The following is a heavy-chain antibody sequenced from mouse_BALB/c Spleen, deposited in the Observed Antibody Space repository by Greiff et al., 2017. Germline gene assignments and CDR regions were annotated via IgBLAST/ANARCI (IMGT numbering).Heavy chain of an antibody. J-gene: IGHJ4*01. CDR1: GFNIKDTY. V-gene: IGHV14-3*02. CDR3: ARSLLRLVAMDY. Sequence: EVQLQQSGAELVKPGASVKLSCTASGFNIKDTYMHWVKQRPEQGLEWIGRIDPANGNTKYDPKFQGKATITADTSSNTAYLQLSSLTSEDTAVYYCARSLLRLVAMDYWGQGTSVTVSS. CDR2: IDPANGNT. D-gene: IGHD1-2*01.